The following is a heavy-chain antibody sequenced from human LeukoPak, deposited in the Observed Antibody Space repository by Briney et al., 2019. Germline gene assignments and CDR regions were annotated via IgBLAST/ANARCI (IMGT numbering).Heavy chain of an antibody. D-gene: IGHD3-10*01. CDR2: IYYSGST. Sequence: SETLSLTCAVYGGSFSGYYWSWIRQPPGKGLEWIGSIYYSGSTYYNPSLKSRVTMSVDTSKNQFSLKLSSVTAADTAVYYCAREGAYYYGSGSYYLPFDYWGQGTLVTVSS. CDR1: GGSFSGYY. J-gene: IGHJ4*02. CDR3: AREGAYYYGSGSYYLPFDY. V-gene: IGHV4-34*11.